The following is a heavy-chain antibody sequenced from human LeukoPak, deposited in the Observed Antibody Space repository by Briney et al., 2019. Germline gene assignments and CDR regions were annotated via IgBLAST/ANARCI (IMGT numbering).Heavy chain of an antibody. CDR3: AKDTGDVYSSGWTPYYYYGMDV. CDR1: GFTFDDYA. V-gene: IGHV3-9*01. Sequence: KPGGSLRLSCAASGFTFDDYAMHWVRQAPGKGLEWVSGISWNSGSIGYADSVKGRFTISRDNAKNSLYLQMNSLRAEDTALYYCAKDTGDVYSSGWTPYYYYGMDVWGQGTTVTVSS. J-gene: IGHJ6*02. D-gene: IGHD6-19*01. CDR2: ISWNSGSI.